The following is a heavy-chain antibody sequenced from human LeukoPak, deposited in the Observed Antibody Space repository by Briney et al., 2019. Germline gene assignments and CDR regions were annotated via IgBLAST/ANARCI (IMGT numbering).Heavy chain of an antibody. CDR1: GGSISSYY. CDR3: AREGIYGDYRH. J-gene: IGHJ4*02. CDR2: IYYSGST. D-gene: IGHD4-17*01. Sequence: SETLSLTCTVSGGSISSYYWSWIRQPPGKGLEWIGYIYYSGSTNYNPSLKSRVSISVDTSKNQFSLKLSSVTAADTAVYYCAREGIYGDYRHWGQGTLVTVSS. V-gene: IGHV4-59*12.